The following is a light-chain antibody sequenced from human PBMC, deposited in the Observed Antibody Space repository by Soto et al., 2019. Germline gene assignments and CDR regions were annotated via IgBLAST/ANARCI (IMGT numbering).Light chain of an antibody. J-gene: IGKJ1*01. V-gene: IGKV1-5*01. CDR2: HAS. CDR3: QQYNSYS. Sequence: DIQMTQSPSSLSASIGDRVTITCRAGQTIGSHLNWYQQKPGKAPKLLIYHASNLQSGVPSRFSGSGSGTEFTLTISSLQPDDFATYYCQQYNSYSFGQGTKVDIK. CDR1: QTIGSH.